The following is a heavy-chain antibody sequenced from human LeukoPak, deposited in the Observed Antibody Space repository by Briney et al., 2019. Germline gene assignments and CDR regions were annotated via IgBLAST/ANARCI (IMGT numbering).Heavy chain of an antibody. D-gene: IGHD5-24*01. CDR2: IIPIFGTA. Sequence: ASVKVSCKASGGTFSSYAISWVRQARGQGLEWMGGIIPIFGTANYAQKFQGRVTITTDESTSTAYMELSSLRSEDTAVYYCARAAGQFFAFDYWGQGTLVTVSS. V-gene: IGHV1-69*05. CDR1: GGTFSSYA. J-gene: IGHJ4*02. CDR3: ARAAGQFFAFDY.